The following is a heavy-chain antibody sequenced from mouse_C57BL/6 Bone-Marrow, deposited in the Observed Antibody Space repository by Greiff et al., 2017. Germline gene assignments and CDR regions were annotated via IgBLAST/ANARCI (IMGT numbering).Heavy chain of an antibody. D-gene: IGHD2-2*01. CDR3: TRWLQYYFDY. V-gene: IGHV5-12*01. J-gene: IGHJ2*01. CDR1: GFTFSDYY. CDR2: ISNGGGST. Sequence: EVKVVESGGGLVQPGGSLKLSCAASGFTFSDYYMYWVRQTPEKRLEWVAYISNGGGSTYYPDTVKGRFTISRDNAKNTLYLQMSRLKSEDTAMYYCTRWLQYYFDYWGQGTTLTVSS.